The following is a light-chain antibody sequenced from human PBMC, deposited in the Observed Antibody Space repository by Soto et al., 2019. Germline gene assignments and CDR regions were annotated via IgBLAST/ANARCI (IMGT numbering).Light chain of an antibody. CDR2: AAS. J-gene: IGKJ5*01. CDR1: QGIRNY. Sequence: AIQMTQSPSSLSASVGDGVSIXCRASQGIRNYLGWYQQNPGKARKLLIYAASSLQSGVPSRFSGSGSATDFTPTISSRQHDDFATYYGQQLFDSPITFGQGTRLEI. CDR3: QQLFDSPIT. V-gene: IGKV1-6*01.